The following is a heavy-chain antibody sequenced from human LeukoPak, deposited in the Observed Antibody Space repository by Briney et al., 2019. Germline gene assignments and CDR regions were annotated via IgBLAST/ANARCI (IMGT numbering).Heavy chain of an antibody. CDR2: IYYSGST. CDR3: ARQYDGSPLQAFDI. V-gene: IGHV4-59*01. Sequence: ASETLSLTCTVSGGSTSSYYWSWIRQPPGKGLEWIGYIYYSGSTNYNPSLKSRVTISVDTSKNQFSLKLSSVTAADTAVYYCARQYDGSPLQAFDIWGQGTMVTVSS. CDR1: GGSTSSYY. J-gene: IGHJ3*02. D-gene: IGHD3-22*01.